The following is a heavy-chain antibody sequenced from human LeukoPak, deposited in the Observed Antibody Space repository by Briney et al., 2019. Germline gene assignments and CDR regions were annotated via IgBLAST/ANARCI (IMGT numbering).Heavy chain of an antibody. D-gene: IGHD3-22*01. CDR2: INHSGST. Sequence: KASETLSLTCAVYGGSFSDYYWSWIRQPPGKGLEWIGAINHSGSTTYNPSLNSRVTISIDTSKTQFSLKLSSVTAADTAVYYCARNLYCDNCGIDYWGQGTLVTVSS. CDR3: ARNLYCDNCGIDY. CDR1: GGSFSDYY. J-gene: IGHJ4*02. V-gene: IGHV4-34*01.